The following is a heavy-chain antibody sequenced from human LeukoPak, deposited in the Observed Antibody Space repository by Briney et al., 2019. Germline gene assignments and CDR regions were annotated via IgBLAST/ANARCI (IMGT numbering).Heavy chain of an antibody. Sequence: GGSLRLSCAASGFTFSSYAMSWVRQAPGKGLEWVSAISGSGGSTYYADSVKGRFTISRDNSKNTLYLQMNSLRAEDTAVYYCAKPPGYYDSSGLFDPWGQGTLVTVSS. CDR2: ISGSGGST. D-gene: IGHD3-22*01. V-gene: IGHV3-23*01. CDR3: AKPPGYYDSSGLFDP. J-gene: IGHJ5*02. CDR1: GFTFSSYA.